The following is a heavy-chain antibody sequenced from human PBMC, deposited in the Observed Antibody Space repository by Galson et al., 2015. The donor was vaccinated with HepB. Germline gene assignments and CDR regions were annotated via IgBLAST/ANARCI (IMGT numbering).Heavy chain of an antibody. CDR1: GFTFSNAW. Sequence: SLRLSCAASGFTFSNAWMNWVRQAPGKGLEWVGRIKSKPDGGTTDYAAPVKGRFTISRDDSKNTLYLQINSLKTEDTAVYYCSTVGRWKPFDYWGQGTLVTVSS. V-gene: IGHV3-15*07. CDR2: IKSKPDGGTT. CDR3: STVGRWKPFDY. J-gene: IGHJ4*02. D-gene: IGHD2-15*01.